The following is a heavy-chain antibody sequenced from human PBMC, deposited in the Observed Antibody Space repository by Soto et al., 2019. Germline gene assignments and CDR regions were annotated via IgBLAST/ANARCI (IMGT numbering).Heavy chain of an antibody. V-gene: IGHV3-30-3*01. Sequence: QVQLVESGGGVVQPGRSLRLSCAASGFTFSDYAIHWVRQAPGKGLEWVAVVSYDGSNKYYADSVKGRFSISRENSKNTLYLQMNSLRAEDTAVYYCARGLPRMTNRSWFYPWGQGTLVTLSS. CDR3: ARGLPRMTNRSWFYP. CDR2: VSYDGSNK. J-gene: IGHJ5*02. CDR1: GFTFSDYA. D-gene: IGHD4-17*01.